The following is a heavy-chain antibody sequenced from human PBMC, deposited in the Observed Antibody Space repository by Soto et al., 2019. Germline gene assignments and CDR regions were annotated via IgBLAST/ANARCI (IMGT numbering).Heavy chain of an antibody. CDR3: AGGGYYYANSGQNAYDY. D-gene: IGHD3-22*01. V-gene: IGHV4-31*03. CDR1: GGSISSGGYY. J-gene: IGHJ4*01. CDR2: IYYGGRT. Sequence: SETLSLTCTVSGGSISSGGYYWSWIRQHPGKGLEWIGYIYYGGRTYYNPSLKSRATISGDTSKNQFSLKLSSVTAADTAVYYCAGGGYYYANSGQNAYDYWGQGILVTVSS.